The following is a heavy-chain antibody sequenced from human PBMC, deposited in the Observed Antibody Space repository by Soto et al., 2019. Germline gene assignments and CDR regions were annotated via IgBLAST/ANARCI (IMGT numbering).Heavy chain of an antibody. CDR1: GFTVSSNY. V-gene: IGHV3-53*01. CDR2: IYSGGST. Sequence: GGSLRLSCAASGFTVSSNYMSWVRQAPGKGLEWVSVIYSGGSTYYADSVKGRFTISRDNSKNTLYLQMNSLRAEDTAVYYCARGGRYSSSSWYSGGWTFDYWGQGTLVTVSS. CDR3: ARGGRYSSSSWYSGGWTFDY. D-gene: IGHD6-6*01. J-gene: IGHJ4*02.